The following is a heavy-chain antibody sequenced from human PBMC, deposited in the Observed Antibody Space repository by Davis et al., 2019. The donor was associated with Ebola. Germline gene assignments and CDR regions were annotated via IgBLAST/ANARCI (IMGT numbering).Heavy chain of an antibody. CDR2: IIPIFGTA. CDR1: GGTFSSYA. Sequence: SVKVSCKASGGTFSSYAISWVRQAPGQGLEWMGGIIPIFGTANYAQKFQGRVTITADESTSTAYMELSSLRSEDTAVYYCAGSSWGVYYYYGMDVWGQGTTVTVSS. CDR3: AGSSWGVYYYYGMDV. J-gene: IGHJ6*02. V-gene: IGHV1-69*13. D-gene: IGHD6-13*01.